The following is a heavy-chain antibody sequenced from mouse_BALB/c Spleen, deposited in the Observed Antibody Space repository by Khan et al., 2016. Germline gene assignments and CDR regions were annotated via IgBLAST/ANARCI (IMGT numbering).Heavy chain of an antibody. Sequence: EVELVESGGGLVQPKGSLKLSCAASGFTFNTYAMNWVRQAPGKGLEWVARIRSKSNNYATYSADSVKDSITISRDDSQSMLYLQMNNLKTEDTAMNSCVRHYYGSNRYFDVWGAGTTLTVSS. CDR3: VRHYYGSNRYFDV. J-gene: IGHJ1*01. CDR1: GFTFNTYA. CDR2: IRSKSNNYAT. V-gene: IGHV10-1*02. D-gene: IGHD1-1*01.